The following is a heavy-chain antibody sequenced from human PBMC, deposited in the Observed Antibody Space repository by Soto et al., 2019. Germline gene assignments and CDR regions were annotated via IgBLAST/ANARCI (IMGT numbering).Heavy chain of an antibody. J-gene: IGHJ6*02. V-gene: IGHV4-39*01. Sequence: SETLSLTCTVSGGSISSSIYYWGWIRQPPGKGLEWIGSIYYSGSTYYNPSLKSRVTISVDTSKNQFPLKLSSVTAADTAVYYCASHMGATRPRGYYYGMDVWGQGTTVTVSS. CDR3: ASHMGATRPRGYYYGMDV. D-gene: IGHD1-26*01. CDR2: IYYSGST. CDR1: GGSISSSIYY.